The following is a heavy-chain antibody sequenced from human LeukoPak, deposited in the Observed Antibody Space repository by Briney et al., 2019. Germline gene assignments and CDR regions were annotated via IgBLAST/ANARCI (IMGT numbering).Heavy chain of an antibody. V-gene: IGHV3-23*01. CDR1: GFTFSSYA. Sequence: PGGSLRLSCAASGFTFSSYAMSWVRQAPGKGLEWVSAISGSGGSTYYADSVKGRFTISGDNSKNTLYLQMNSLRAEDTAVYYCATATGDSAAFDIWGQGTMVTVSS. J-gene: IGHJ3*02. CDR3: ATATGDSAAFDI. D-gene: IGHD7-27*01. CDR2: ISGSGGST.